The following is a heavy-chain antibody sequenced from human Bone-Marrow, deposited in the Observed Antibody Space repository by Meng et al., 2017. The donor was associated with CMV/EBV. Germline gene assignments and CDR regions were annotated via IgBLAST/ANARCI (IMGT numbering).Heavy chain of an antibody. V-gene: IGHV1-69*05. J-gene: IGHJ6*01. CDR1: GGTFSSYA. D-gene: IGHD3-3*01. CDR3: ARGFSLEWLPIRMGYYYYGMDV. CDR2: IIPIFGTA. Sequence: SVKVSCKASGGTFSSYAISWVRQAPGQGLEWMGGIIPIFGTANYAQKFQGRVTITTDESTSTAYMELSSLRSEDTAVYYCARGFSLEWLPIRMGYYYYGMDVWGQGTTVTGSS.